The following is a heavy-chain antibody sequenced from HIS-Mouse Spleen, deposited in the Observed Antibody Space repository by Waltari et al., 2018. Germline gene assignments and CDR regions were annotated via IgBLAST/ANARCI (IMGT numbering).Heavy chain of an antibody. CDR3: ARGFRWHDAFDI. J-gene: IGHJ3*02. CDR1: GFTFRSYA. D-gene: IGHD2-15*01. V-gene: IGHV3-30-3*01. Sequence: QVQLVESGGGVVQPGRSLRLSCAASGFTFRSYAMHRLRQAPGKGLEWVAVISYDGSNKYYADSVKGRFTISRDNSKNTLYLQMNSLRAEDTAVYYCARGFRWHDAFDIWGQGTMVTVSS. CDR2: ISYDGSNK.